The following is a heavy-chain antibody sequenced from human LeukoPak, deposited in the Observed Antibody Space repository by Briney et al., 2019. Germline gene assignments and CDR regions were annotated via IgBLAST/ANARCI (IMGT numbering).Heavy chain of an antibody. CDR2: IYYSGST. CDR1: GGSFSSYY. CDR3: ARNSRTYGDYDF. J-gene: IGHJ4*02. V-gene: IGHV4-39*07. Sequence: SETLSLTCAVYGGSFSSYYWGWIRQPPGKGLEWIGSIYYSGSTYYNPSLNSRVTISSDTSKDQFSLKLNSVTAADTAVYYCARNSRTYGDYDFWGQGTLVTVSS. D-gene: IGHD4-17*01.